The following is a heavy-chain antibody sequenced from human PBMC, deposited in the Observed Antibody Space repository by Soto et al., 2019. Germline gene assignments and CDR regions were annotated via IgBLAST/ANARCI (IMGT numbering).Heavy chain of an antibody. D-gene: IGHD5-18*01. J-gene: IGHJ6*02. CDR2: IIPIFGTA. V-gene: IGHV1-69*06. Sequence: SVKVSCKASGGTFSSYAISWVRQAPGQGLEWMGGIIPIFGTANYAQKFQGRVTITADKSTSTAYMELSSLRSEDTAVYYCASRHGYSYGWDYYYGMDVWGQGTTVTSP. CDR1: GGTFSSYA. CDR3: ASRHGYSYGWDYYYGMDV.